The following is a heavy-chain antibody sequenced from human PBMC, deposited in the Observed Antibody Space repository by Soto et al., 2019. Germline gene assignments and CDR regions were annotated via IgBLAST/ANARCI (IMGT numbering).Heavy chain of an antibody. J-gene: IGHJ6*02. CDR3: ARDLVGTMGRGVASEDYGIDV. CDR2: IIPIFGTA. Sequence: QVQLVQSGAEVKKPGSSVKVSCKASGGTFSSYAISWVRQAPGQGLEWMGGIIPIFGTANYAQKFQGRVTITAEESTSTAYIELSSLRSEDTAVYDCARDLVGTMGRGVASEDYGIDVWGQGTTVTVSS. CDR1: GGTFSSYA. V-gene: IGHV1-69*01. D-gene: IGHD3-10*01.